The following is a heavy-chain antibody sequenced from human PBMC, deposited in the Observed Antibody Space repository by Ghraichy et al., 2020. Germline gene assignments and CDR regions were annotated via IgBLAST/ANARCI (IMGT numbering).Heavy chain of an antibody. CDR3: ATYPFGENCRRCFLS. V-gene: IGHV3-7*01. D-gene: IGHD2/OR15-2a*01. CDR1: GFTFSSYW. CDR2: IKQDGSEQ. Sequence: SCVASGFTFSSYWMGWVRQAPGKGLEWVANIKQDGSEQYYVDSVKGRFTISRDNAKNSLYLQMNSLRAEDTAVYYCATYPFGENCRRCFLSWGQGTLVTVSS. J-gene: IGHJ5*02.